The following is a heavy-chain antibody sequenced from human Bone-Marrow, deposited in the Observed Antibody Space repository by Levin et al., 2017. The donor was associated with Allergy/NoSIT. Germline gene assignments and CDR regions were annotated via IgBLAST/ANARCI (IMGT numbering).Heavy chain of an antibody. CDR1: GYSFTRDG. CDR2: ISTYDGNT. CDR3: TRDSRVGSTGNDY. Sequence: ASVKVSCKTSGYSFTRDGISWVRQPPGQGLQWVGWISTYDGNTNYAPKFQGRVTMTADTSTSTVFMELRSLRSDDSALYYCTRDSRVGSTGNDYWGQGTLVTVSS. V-gene: IGHV1-18*01. J-gene: IGHJ4*02. D-gene: IGHD1-26*01.